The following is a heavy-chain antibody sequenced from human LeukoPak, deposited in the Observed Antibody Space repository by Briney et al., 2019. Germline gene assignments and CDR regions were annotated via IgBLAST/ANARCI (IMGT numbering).Heavy chain of an antibody. CDR3: AKADSSDWYNLDF. CDR1: GFTFRNYG. CDR2: ISYGGNYK. V-gene: IGHV3-30*18. Sequence: PGGSLRLSCAASGFTFRNYGMHWVRQAPGKGLEWVAVISYGGNYKFYADSLKGRFTVSRDTSRDTLYLQMNSLRAEDTAVYYCAKADSSDWYNLDFWGQGTLVTVST. J-gene: IGHJ4*02. D-gene: IGHD6-19*01.